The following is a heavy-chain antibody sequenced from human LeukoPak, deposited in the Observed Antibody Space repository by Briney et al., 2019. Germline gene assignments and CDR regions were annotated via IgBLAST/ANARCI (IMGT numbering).Heavy chain of an antibody. Sequence: SETLSLTCAVYGGSFSGYYWSWIRQPPGKGLEWIGEINHSGSTNYNPSLKSRVTISVDTSRNQFSLKLSSVTAADTAVYYCARGIAAAGTIGGRMYNWFDPWGQGTLVTVSS. V-gene: IGHV4-34*01. CDR2: INHSGST. CDR3: ARGIAAAGTIGGRMYNWFDP. CDR1: GGSFSGYY. D-gene: IGHD6-13*01. J-gene: IGHJ5*02.